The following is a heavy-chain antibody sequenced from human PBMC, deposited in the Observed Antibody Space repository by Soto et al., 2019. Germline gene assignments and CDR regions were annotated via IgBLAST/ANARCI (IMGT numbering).Heavy chain of an antibody. D-gene: IGHD4-17*01. Sequence: GGSLRLSCAASGFTFSSYSMNWVRQAPGKGLEWVSSISSSSSYIYYADSVKGRFTISRDNAKNSLYLQMNSLRAEDTAVYYCARTYGDPPLRDYYYGMDVWGQGTTVTVSS. J-gene: IGHJ6*02. CDR3: ARTYGDPPLRDYYYGMDV. CDR2: ISSSSSYI. CDR1: GFTFSSYS. V-gene: IGHV3-21*01.